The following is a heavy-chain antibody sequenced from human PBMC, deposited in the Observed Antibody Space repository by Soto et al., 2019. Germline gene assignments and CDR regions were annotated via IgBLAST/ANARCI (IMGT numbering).Heavy chain of an antibody. CDR1: GGSFSGYY. Sequence: SETLSLTCAVYGGSFSGYYWSWIRQPPGKGLEWIGEINHRGSTNYNPSLKSRVTLSVDTSKNQFSLKLSSVTAADTAVYYCARTSKFDYWGKGTLVTVS. CDR2: INHRGST. D-gene: IGHD6-6*01. CDR3: ARTSKFDY. J-gene: IGHJ4*02. V-gene: IGHV4-34*01.